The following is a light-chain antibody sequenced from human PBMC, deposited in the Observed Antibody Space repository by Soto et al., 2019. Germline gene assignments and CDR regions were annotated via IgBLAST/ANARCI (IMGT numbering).Light chain of an antibody. CDR3: SSYTPSGFV. CDR2: DVS. Sequence: QSVLTQPASVSGSPGQSITISCTGTSSDVGGYNYVSWFQQHPGKAPKLMIYDVSARPSGVSNRFSGSKSGNTASLTISGLQAEDGADYYCSSYTPSGFVFGPGTKVTVL. V-gene: IGLV2-14*01. J-gene: IGLJ1*01. CDR1: SSDVGGYNY.